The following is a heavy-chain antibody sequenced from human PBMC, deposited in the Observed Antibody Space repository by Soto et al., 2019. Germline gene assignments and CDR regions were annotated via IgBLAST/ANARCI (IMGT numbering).Heavy chain of an antibody. CDR1: GYTLTSYG. J-gene: IGHJ2*01. D-gene: IGHD3-9*01. CDR2: INPNSGNT. CDR3: ARGYYDILTGYYDWYFDI. V-gene: IGHV1-8*02. Sequence: DSVKASCKASGYTLTSYGISWVRQATGKGLEWMGWINPNSGNTDYAQKFQGRVTMTRNTSISTAYMELSSLRSEDTAVYYCARGYYDILTGYYDWYFDIRGRGTLVNVSS.